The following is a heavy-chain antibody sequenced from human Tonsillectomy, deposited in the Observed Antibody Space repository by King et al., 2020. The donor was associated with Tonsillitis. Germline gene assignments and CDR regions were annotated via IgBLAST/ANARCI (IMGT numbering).Heavy chain of an antibody. CDR3: AKDWSGWGFDY. V-gene: IGHV3-30*02. J-gene: IGHJ4*02. D-gene: IGHD3-3*01. CDR1: GFTFSTYA. Sequence: VQLVESGGGVVQPGGSLRLSCAASGFTFSTYAMHWVRQTPGKGLEWVTFIRYDGSHKYYADSVQGRFTISRDNSKNTLYLQMNSLRADDTAVYYCAKDWSGWGFDYWGQGSPVTVSS. CDR2: IRYDGSHK.